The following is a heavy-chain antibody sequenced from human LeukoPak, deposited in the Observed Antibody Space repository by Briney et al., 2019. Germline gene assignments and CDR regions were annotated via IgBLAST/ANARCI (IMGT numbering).Heavy chain of an antibody. D-gene: IGHD3-10*01. V-gene: IGHV1-46*01. CDR1: GYTFTSYY. CDR3: ARGSGGHTTAGTPVVWFDP. J-gene: IGHJ5*02. CDR2: INPSGGST. Sequence: ASVKVSCKASGYTFTSYYMHWVRQAPGQGLEWMGIINPSGGSTSYAQKFQGRVTMTRDTSTSTVYMELSSLRSEDTAVYYCARGSGGHTTAGTPVVWFDPWGQGTLVTVSS.